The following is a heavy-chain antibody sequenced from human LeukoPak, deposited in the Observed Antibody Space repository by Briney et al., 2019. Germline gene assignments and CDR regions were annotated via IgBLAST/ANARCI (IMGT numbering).Heavy chain of an antibody. CDR3: ARDSYCSGGSCYSFSLDY. V-gene: IGHV1-69*04. CDR2: IIPILGIA. D-gene: IGHD2-15*01. CDR1: GGTFSSYA. J-gene: IGHJ4*02. Sequence: ASVKVSCKASGGTFSSYAISWVRQAPGQGLEWMGRIIPILGIANYALKFQGRVTITADKSTSTAYMELSSLRSEDTAVYYCARDSYCSGGSCYSFSLDYWGQGTLVTVSS.